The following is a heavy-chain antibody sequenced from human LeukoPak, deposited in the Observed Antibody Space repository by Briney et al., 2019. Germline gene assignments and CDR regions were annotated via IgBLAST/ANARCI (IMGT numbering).Heavy chain of an antibody. CDR3: ARYASGGWWYLDY. Sequence: ASVKVSCEASGFTFTTCYTHWVRQAPGQGLEWTGWINPNSGVTNYAQKFQGRVTMTRDKSISTVYMELSSLRSDDTALYYCARYASGGWWYLDYWGQGTLVTVSS. D-gene: IGHD2-15*01. CDR1: GFTFTTCY. CDR2: INPNSGVT. V-gene: IGHV1-2*02. J-gene: IGHJ4*02.